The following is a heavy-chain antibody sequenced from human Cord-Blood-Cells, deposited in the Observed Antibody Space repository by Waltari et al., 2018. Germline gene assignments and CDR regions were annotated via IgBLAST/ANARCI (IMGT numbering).Heavy chain of an antibody. D-gene: IGHD3-10*01. V-gene: IGHV1-2*06. J-gene: IGHJ4*02. CDR3: ARDLLGDSGDY. Sequence: VQLVQSGAEVKKRGSSVKVPCKASGYTFTGHHMHWVRQAPGQGLEWMGRINPNSGCTNYAQKFQGRVTMTRDTSISTAYMELSRLRSDDTAVYYCARDLLGDSGDYWGQGTLVTVSS. CDR1: GYTFTGHH. CDR2: INPNSGCT.